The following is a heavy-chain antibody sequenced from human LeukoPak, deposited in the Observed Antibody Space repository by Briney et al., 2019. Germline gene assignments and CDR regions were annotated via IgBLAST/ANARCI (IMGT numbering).Heavy chain of an antibody. CDR2: INHSGST. Sequence: SSETLSLTCAVYGGSFSGYYWSWIRQPPGKGLEWIGEINHSGSTNYNPSLKSRVTISVDTSKNQFSLKLSSVTAADTAVYYCARGYYDFWSGSALYYYGMDVWGQGTTVTVSS. J-gene: IGHJ6*02. CDR3: ARGYYDFWSGSALYYYGMDV. V-gene: IGHV4-34*01. CDR1: GGSFSGYY. D-gene: IGHD3-3*01.